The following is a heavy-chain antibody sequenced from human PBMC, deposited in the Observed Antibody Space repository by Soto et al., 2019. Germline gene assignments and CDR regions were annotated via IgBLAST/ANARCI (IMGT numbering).Heavy chain of an antibody. Sequence: GGSLRLSCAASGFTFSSYGMHWVRQAPGKGLEWVAVISYDGSNKYYADSVKGRFTISRDNSKNTLYLQMNSLRAEDTAVYYCAKDMGYYDSSGYHGGAFDIWGQGIMVTVSS. J-gene: IGHJ3*02. CDR3: AKDMGYYDSSGYHGGAFDI. CDR1: GFTFSSYG. V-gene: IGHV3-30*18. D-gene: IGHD3-22*01. CDR2: ISYDGSNK.